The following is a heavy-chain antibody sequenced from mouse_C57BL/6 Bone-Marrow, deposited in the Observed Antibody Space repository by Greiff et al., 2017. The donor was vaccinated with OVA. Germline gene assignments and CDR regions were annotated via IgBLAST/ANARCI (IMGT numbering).Heavy chain of an antibody. V-gene: IGHV1-52*01. CDR3: ARFWEGWAMDY. D-gene: IGHD4-1*01. CDR2: IDPSDSET. J-gene: IGHJ4*01. Sequence: VKLKQPGAELVRPGSSVKLSCKASGYTFTSYWMHWVKQRPIQGLEWIGNIDPSDSETHYNQKFKDKATLTVDKSSSTAYMQLSSLTSEDSAVYYCARFWEGWAMDYWGQGTSVTVSS. CDR1: GYTFTSYW.